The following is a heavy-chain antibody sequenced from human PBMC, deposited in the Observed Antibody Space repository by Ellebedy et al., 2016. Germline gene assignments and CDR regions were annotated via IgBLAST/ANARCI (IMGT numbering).Heavy chain of an antibody. J-gene: IGHJ4*02. V-gene: IGHV4-61*01. CDR3: ASGRFLEWLSAFDY. D-gene: IGHD3-3*01. Sequence: SETLSLTXTVSGGSVSSGSYYWSWIRQPPGKGLEWIGYIYYSGSTNYNPSLKSRVTISVDTSKNQFSLKLSSVTAADTAVYYCASGRFLEWLSAFDYWGQGTLVTVSS. CDR2: IYYSGST. CDR1: GGSVSSGSYY.